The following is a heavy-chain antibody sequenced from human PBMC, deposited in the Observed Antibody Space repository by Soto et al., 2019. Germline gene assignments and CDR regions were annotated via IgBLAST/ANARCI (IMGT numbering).Heavy chain of an antibody. D-gene: IGHD3-16*01. CDR1: GFTFSSYA. V-gene: IGHV3-30-3*01. Sequence: VQLVESGGGVVQPGRSLRLSCAASGFTFSSYAMHWVRQAPGKGLEWVAVISYDGSNKYYADSVKGRFTISRDNSKNTLYLQMNSLRAEDTAVYYCARDLGPQMSWYFDLWGRGTLVTVSS. CDR2: ISYDGSNK. J-gene: IGHJ2*01. CDR3: ARDLGPQMSWYFDL.